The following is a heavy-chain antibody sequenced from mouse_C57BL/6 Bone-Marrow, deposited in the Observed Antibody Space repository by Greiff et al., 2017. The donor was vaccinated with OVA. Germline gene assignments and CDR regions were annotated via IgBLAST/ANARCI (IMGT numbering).Heavy chain of an antibody. CDR3: TRDCSPYYGLDF. CDR2: IDPETGGT. V-gene: IGHV1-15*01. CDR1: GYTFTDYE. Sequence: QVQLQQSGAELVRPGASVTLSCKASGYTFTDYEMHWVKQTPVHGLEWIGAIDPETGGTAYNQKFQGKAILTADTSSSTAYMELRSLTSEDSAVYYCTRDCSPYYGLDFWGRGTAVTVSS. J-gene: IGHJ1*03. D-gene: IGHD2-10*01.